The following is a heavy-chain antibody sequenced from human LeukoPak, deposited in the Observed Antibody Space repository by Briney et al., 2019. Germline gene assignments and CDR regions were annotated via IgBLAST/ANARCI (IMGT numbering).Heavy chain of an antibody. CDR2: IYYSGST. CDR3: ARGSRQQLVLEYFDY. J-gene: IGHJ4*02. V-gene: IGHV4-39*07. Sequence: PSETLSLTCTVSGGSISSSSYYWGWIRQPPGKGLEWIGSIYYSGSTNYNPSLKSRVTISVDTSKNQFSLKLSSVTAADTAVYYCARGSRQQLVLEYFDYWGQGTLVTVSS. CDR1: GGSISSSSYY. D-gene: IGHD6-13*01.